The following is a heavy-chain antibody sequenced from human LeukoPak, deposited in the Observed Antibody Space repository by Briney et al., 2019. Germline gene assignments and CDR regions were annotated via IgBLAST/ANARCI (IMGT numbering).Heavy chain of an antibody. CDR3: AGNYDILTGVDY. V-gene: IGHV4-4*07. J-gene: IGHJ4*02. CDR1: GGSISSYY. D-gene: IGHD3-9*01. Sequence: SETLSLTCTVSGGSISSYYWSWIRQPAGKGLEWIGRIYTSGSTNYNPPLKSRVTMSVDTSKNQFSLKLSSVTAADTAVYYCAGNYDILTGVDYWGQGTLVTVSS. CDR2: IYTSGST.